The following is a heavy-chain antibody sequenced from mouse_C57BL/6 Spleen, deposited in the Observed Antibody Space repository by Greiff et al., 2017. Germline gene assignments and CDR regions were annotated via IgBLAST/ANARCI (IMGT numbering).Heavy chain of an antibody. CDR2: IYPGNSDT. Sequence: EVQLQQSGTVLARPGASVKMSCKTSGYTFTSYWMHWVKQRPGQGLEWIGAIYPGNSDTSYNQKFKGKAKLTAVTSASTAYMELSSLTTEDSAVYYCTIEAYYGSSLYYAMDYWGQGTSVTVAS. D-gene: IGHD1-1*01. V-gene: IGHV1-5*01. CDR3: TIEAYYGSSLYYAMDY. CDR1: GYTFTSYW. J-gene: IGHJ4*01.